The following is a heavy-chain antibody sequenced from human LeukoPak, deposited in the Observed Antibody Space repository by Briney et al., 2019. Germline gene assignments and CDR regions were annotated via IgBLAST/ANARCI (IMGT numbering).Heavy chain of an antibody. V-gene: IGHV1-2*02. J-gene: IGHJ4*02. D-gene: IGHD3-10*01. CDR3: ARDRARLSYYYGSGSYEGGFDY. Sequence: ASVKVSCKASGYTFTGYYMHWVRQAPGQGLEWMGWINPNSGGTNYAQKFQGRVTITADESTSTAYMELSSLRSEDTAVYYCARDRARLSYYYGSGSYEGGFDYWGQGTLVTVSS. CDR1: GYTFTGYY. CDR2: INPNSGGT.